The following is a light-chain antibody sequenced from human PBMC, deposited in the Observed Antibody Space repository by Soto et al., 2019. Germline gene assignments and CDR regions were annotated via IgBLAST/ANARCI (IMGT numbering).Light chain of an antibody. CDR2: KAS. V-gene: IGKV1-5*03. Sequence: DIQMTQSHSTLSASVGDRVTITCRASQSINTWLAWYQQKAGKAPKLLIYKASDLQSGVPARFSGSGLGTEFSLSISRLQPDDFATYYCQQYSTYPYIFGQGTKVEIK. CDR1: QSINTW. CDR3: QQYSTYPYI. J-gene: IGKJ2*01.